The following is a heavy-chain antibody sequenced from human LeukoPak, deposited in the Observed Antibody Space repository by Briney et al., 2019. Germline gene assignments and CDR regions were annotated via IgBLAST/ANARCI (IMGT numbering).Heavy chain of an antibody. V-gene: IGHV1-2*02. D-gene: IGHD2-15*01. J-gene: IGHJ4*02. Sequence: ASVKVSCKASGYTFTGYYMHWVRQAPGQGLEWMGWINPNSGGTNYAQKFQGRVTMTRDTTISTAFMELSRLRSDDTAVYYCARRNCSGGGCYSGAGGMDYWGQGTLVTVSS. CDR2: INPNSGGT. CDR1: GYTFTGYY. CDR3: ARRNCSGGGCYSGAGGMDY.